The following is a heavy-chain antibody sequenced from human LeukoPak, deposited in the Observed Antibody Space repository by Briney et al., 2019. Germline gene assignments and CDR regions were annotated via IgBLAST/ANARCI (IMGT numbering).Heavy chain of an antibody. V-gene: IGHV4-59*08. CDR1: GGSISSGF. D-gene: IGHD2-15*01. CDR3: ARQAYCSGCSCNPFDY. CDR2: IYYSGST. J-gene: IGHJ4*02. Sequence: SETLSLTCTVSGGSISSGFWSWIRQPPGKGLEWIGYIYYSGSTNYNPSLKSRVTISIDTSKSQFSLKLSSVTAADTAVYYCARQAYCSGCSCNPFDYWGQGTLVTVSS.